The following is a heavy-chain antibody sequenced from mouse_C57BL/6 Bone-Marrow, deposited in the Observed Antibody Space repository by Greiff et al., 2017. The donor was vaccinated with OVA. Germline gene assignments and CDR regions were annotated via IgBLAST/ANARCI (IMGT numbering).Heavy chain of an antibody. Sequence: VHVKQSGAELVRPGASVKLSCTASGFNFTDDYMHWVKERPEQGLEWIGWIDPENGDTEYDSKFQGKATITADTSSKTVYLHLSSLTSEDTAVYYCTTSRYWDRGTTLTVSS. V-gene: IGHV14-4*01. J-gene: IGHJ2*01. CDR3: TTSRY. CDR1: GFNFTDDY. CDR2: IDPENGDT.